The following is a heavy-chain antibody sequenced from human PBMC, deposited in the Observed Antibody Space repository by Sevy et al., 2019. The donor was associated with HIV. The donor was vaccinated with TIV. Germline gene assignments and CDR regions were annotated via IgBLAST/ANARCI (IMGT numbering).Heavy chain of an antibody. Sequence: GGSLRLSCATSGFTFKNYIMNWVRQAPGKGLEWVSGVSGGGESTFYADSVKVRFTVSRDNSKNILYLQMNNLRVEDTALYYCAKDAYGSADYWGQGTLVTVSS. CDR2: VSGGGEST. J-gene: IGHJ4*02. CDR1: GFTFKNYI. D-gene: IGHD3-10*01. V-gene: IGHV3-23*01. CDR3: AKDAYGSADY.